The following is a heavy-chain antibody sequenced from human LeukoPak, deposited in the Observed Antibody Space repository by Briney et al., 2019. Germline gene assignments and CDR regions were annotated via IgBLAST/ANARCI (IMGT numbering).Heavy chain of an antibody. V-gene: IGHV4-59*08. D-gene: IGHD3-16*02. CDR2: IYYSGST. J-gene: IGHJ4*02. CDR3: ARHEVSTFGGVIAENFDY. CDR1: GGSISSYY. Sequence: PSETLSLTCTVSGGSISSYYWSWIRQPPGKGLEWIGYIYYSGSTNYNPSLKSRVTISVDTSKNQFSLKLSSVTAADTAVYYCARHEVSTFGGVIAENFDYWGQGTLVTVSS.